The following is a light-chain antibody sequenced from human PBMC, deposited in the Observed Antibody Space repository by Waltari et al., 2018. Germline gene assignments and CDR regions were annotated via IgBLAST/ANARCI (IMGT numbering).Light chain of an antibody. CDR1: QSVSSY. CDR2: DAS. V-gene: IGKV3-11*01. J-gene: IGKJ2*01. Sequence: EIVLTQSRATLSWSAGERATLACRASQSVSSYLAWYQQKPGQAPRLLIYDASNRATGIPARFSGSGSRTDFTLTISSLEPEDFAVYYCQQRSNWPLMYTFGQGTKLEIK. CDR3: QQRSNWPLMYT.